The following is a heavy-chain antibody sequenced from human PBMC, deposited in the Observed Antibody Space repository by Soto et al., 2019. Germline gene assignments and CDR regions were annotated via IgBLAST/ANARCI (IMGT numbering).Heavy chain of an antibody. CDR3: ASYATVTTTLDY. J-gene: IGHJ4*02. V-gene: IGHV4-31*03. D-gene: IGHD4-17*01. Sequence: QVQLQESGPGLVKPSQTLSLTCTVSGGSISSGGYYWSWIRQHPGKGLEWIGYIYYSGTTYYNPSLKSRVXIXVXXSKNHFSLKLSSVTAADTAVYYCASYATVTTTLDYWGQGTLVTVSS. CDR1: GGSISSGGYY. CDR2: IYYSGTT.